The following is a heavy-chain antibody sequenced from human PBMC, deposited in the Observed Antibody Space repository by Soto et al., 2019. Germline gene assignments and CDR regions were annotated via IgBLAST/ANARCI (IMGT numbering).Heavy chain of an antibody. Sequence: RESMRLSCASSGFTFSGHGMHWVRQRQAPGKGLEWVAVMSNDGSDKNYVDSVKGRFTISRDNSENILYLQMNSLRAEDTAVYYCARVSSSFTMSYRIDLWGKGTFITVSS. CDR3: ARVSSSFTMSYRIDL. V-gene: IGHV3-30*03. J-gene: IGHJ4*02. CDR1: GFTFSGHG. CDR2: MSNDGSDK. D-gene: IGHD3-10*02.